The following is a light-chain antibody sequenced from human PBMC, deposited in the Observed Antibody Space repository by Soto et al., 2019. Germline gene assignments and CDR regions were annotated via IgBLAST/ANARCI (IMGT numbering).Light chain of an antibody. CDR3: QHYNSHYT. J-gene: IGKJ2*01. V-gene: IGKV1-5*01. CDR1: ESISSW. CDR2: DAS. Sequence: DIQVTQSPSTLSASVGDRVTITCRASESISSWLAWYQQKPGKAPKLLIYDASSLEIGVPSRFSGSVSGTEFTLTISSLQPDDFATYYCQHYNSHYTFGQGTK.